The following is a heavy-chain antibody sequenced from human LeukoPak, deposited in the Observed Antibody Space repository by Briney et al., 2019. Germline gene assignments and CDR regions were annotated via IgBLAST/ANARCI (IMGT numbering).Heavy chain of an antibody. J-gene: IGHJ4*02. CDR2: INGSGGKT. Sequence: GGSLRLSCAASGFTFSNYAMSWVRQAPGKGLEWVSDINGSGGKTYYADSVKGRFTISRDNSKNTLYLQMNSLRAEDTAVYYCAKNRGLPLWGQGTLVTVSS. V-gene: IGHV3-23*01. CDR1: GFTFSNYA. CDR3: AKNRGLPL.